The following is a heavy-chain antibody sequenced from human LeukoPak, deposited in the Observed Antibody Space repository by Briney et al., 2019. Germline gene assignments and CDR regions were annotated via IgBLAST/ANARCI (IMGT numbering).Heavy chain of an antibody. CDR2: INHSGST. CDR1: GGSFSGYY. Sequence: SETLSLTCAVYGGSFSGYYWSWIRQPPGKGLEWIGEINHSGSTNYNPSLKSRVTISVDTSKNQFSLKLSSVTAADTAVYYCARGPHSYGYPMTPFDCWGQGTLVTVSS. V-gene: IGHV4-34*01. D-gene: IGHD5-18*01. CDR3: ARGPHSYGYPMTPFDC. J-gene: IGHJ4*02.